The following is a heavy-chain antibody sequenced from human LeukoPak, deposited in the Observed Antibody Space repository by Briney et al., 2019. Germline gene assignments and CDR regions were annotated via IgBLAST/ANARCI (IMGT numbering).Heavy chain of an antibody. CDR3: ASCYGDYSPLMY. Sequence: ASVKVSCKASGYTFTGYYMHWVRQAPGQGLEWMGWINPNSGGTNYAQKFQGRVTMTRDTSISTAYMELSGLRSDDTAVYYCASCYGDYSPLMYWGQGTLVTVSS. J-gene: IGHJ4*02. D-gene: IGHD4-17*01. V-gene: IGHV1-2*02. CDR1: GYTFTGYY. CDR2: INPNSGGT.